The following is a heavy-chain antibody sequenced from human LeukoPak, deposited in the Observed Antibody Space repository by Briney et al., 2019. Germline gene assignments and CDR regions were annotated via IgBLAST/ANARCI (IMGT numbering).Heavy chain of an antibody. V-gene: IGHV6-1*01. D-gene: IGHD2-15*01. CDR1: GDSVSSNSAA. Sequence: SQTLSLTCAISGDSVSSNSAAWNWIRQSPSRGLEWLGRTYYRSKWYNDYAVSVKSRITINPDTSKNQFSLKLSSVTAADTAVYYCARDRAWEVAWASSGFDPWGQGTLVTVSS. J-gene: IGHJ5*02. CDR2: TYYRSKWYN. CDR3: ARDRAWEVAWASSGFDP.